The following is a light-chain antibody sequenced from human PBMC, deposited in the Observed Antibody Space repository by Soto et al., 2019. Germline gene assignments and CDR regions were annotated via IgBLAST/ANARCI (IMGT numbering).Light chain of an antibody. V-gene: IGLV2-14*01. Sequence: QSALTQPASVSGSPGQSITISCTGTSSDVGGYNYVSWYQQHPGKAPKLMIYEVSNRPSGVSNRFSGSKSGNTASLTISGLQAEDEADYYCSSYTSGSTWVFGGGTNLTVL. CDR1: SSDVGGYNY. CDR2: EVS. CDR3: SSYTSGSTWV. J-gene: IGLJ3*02.